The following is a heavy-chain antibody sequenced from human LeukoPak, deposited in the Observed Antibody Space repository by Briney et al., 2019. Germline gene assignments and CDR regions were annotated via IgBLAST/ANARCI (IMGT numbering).Heavy chain of an antibody. V-gene: IGHV3-23*01. Sequence: GGSLRLSCAASGFTFTSYAMSWVRQAPGKGLEWVSTISGNGGSTYYADSVKGRFTISRDNSKNTLFLQMSSLRAEDTAVHYCAKDRWDIIVPSFSGVYDSNYWSFDLWGRGTLVTVSS. D-gene: IGHD3-16*02. CDR3: AKDRWDIIVPSFSGVYDSNYWSFDL. CDR2: ISGNGGST. CDR1: GFTFTSYA. J-gene: IGHJ2*01.